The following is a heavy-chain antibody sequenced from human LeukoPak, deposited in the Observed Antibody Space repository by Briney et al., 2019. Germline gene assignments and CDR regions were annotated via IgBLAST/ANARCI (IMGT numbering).Heavy chain of an antibody. CDR3: ARVVCSGGSCYSTYYYGMDV. V-gene: IGHV1-2*02. Sequence: ASVKVSCKASGYTFTGYYMHWVRQAPGQGLEWMGWINPNSGSTNYAQKFQGRVTMTRDTSISTAYMELSRLRSDDTAVYYCARVVCSGGSCYSTYYYGMDVWGQGTTVTVSS. CDR1: GYTFTGYY. D-gene: IGHD2-15*01. CDR2: INPNSGST. J-gene: IGHJ6*02.